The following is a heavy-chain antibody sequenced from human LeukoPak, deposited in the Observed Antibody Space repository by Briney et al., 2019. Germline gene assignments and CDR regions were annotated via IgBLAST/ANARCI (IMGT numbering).Heavy chain of an antibody. J-gene: IGHJ6*03. CDR2: ISGRGGST. CDR3: AKEGYSSSWYDDYYYYYYMDV. Sequence: GGSLRLSCAASGFTFSSYAMSWVRQAPGKGLEWVSAISGRGGSTYYADSVKGRFTISRDNSKNTLYLQMNSLRAEDTAVYYCAKEGYSSSWYDDYYYYYYMDVWGKGTTVTVSS. CDR1: GFTFSSYA. D-gene: IGHD6-13*01. V-gene: IGHV3-23*01.